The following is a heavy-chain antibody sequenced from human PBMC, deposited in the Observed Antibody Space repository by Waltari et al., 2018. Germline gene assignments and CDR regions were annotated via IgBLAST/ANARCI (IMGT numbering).Heavy chain of an antibody. CDR2: FDPEDDET. D-gene: IGHD3-22*01. CDR3: ATIRYYYDSSGYYRPNWFDP. CDR1: GYTLTELS. V-gene: IGHV1-24*01. Sequence: QVQLVQSGAEVKKPGASVKVSCKVSGYTLTELSMHWVRQAPGKGLEWMGGFDPEDDETIYAQELQGRVTMTEDTSTDTAYMELSSLRSEDTAVYYCATIRYYYDSSGYYRPNWFDPWGQGTLVTVSS. J-gene: IGHJ5*02.